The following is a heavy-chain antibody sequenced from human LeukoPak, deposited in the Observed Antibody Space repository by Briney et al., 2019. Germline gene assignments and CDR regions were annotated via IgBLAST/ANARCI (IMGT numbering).Heavy chain of an antibody. CDR2: TYYRYKWYN. J-gene: IGHJ4*02. D-gene: IGHD1-1*01. CDR1: GDSVSSNIAA. V-gene: IGHV6-1*01. Sequence: SQTLPLTCALSGDSVSSNIAAWNWIRHSPSRGLVWLGRTYYRYKWYNDYAVYVKSPITINPDTSKNQFSLQLNSVTPEDTAVYYCAREDNGRRSWLQLGYFDYWGQGTLVTVSS. CDR3: AREDNGRRSWLQLGYFDY.